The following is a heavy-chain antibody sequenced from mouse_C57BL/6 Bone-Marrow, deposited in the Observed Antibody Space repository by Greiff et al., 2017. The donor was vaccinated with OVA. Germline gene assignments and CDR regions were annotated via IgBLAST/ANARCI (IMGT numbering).Heavy chain of an antibody. Sequence: EVKLMESGAELVKPGASVKLSCTASGFNIKDYYMHWVKRRTEQGLEWIGRIDPEDGETKYAPKFQGKATITADTSSNTAYLQLSSLTSEDTAVYYCAHYGYDRWFAYWGQGTLVTVSA. CDR2: IDPEDGET. CDR1: GFNIKDYY. D-gene: IGHD2-2*01. V-gene: IGHV14-2*01. J-gene: IGHJ3*01. CDR3: AHYGYDRWFAY.